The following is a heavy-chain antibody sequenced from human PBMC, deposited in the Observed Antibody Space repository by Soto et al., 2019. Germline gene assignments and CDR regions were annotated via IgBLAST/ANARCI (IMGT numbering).Heavy chain of an antibody. CDR1: GFSFSTFA. V-gene: IGHV3-23*01. CDR2: ISATGGLT. CDR3: AREIGAPRGWFDS. J-gene: IGHJ5*01. D-gene: IGHD1-26*01. Sequence: EVHLLESGGGLVQPGGSLRLSCAASGFSFSTFAMNWVRQAPGKGLEWVSGISATGGLTYYADSMKGRFTISRDNSKNVLYLQINSVSPDDTALYYCAREIGAPRGWFDSWGQGTLVTVSS.